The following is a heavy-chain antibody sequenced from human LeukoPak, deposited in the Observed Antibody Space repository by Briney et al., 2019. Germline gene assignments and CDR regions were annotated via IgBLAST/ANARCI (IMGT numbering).Heavy chain of an antibody. CDR3: ARHGIYYLSSGSYPYFDY. D-gene: IGHD3-10*01. Sequence: SETLSLTCAVYGGSFSGYYWSWIRQPPGKGLEWIGEINHSGSTNYNPSLKSRVTISVDTSKNQFSLKLSSVTAADAAVYYCARHGIYYLSSGSYPYFDYWGQGTLVTVSS. CDR2: INHSGST. J-gene: IGHJ4*02. CDR1: GGSFSGYY. V-gene: IGHV4-34*01.